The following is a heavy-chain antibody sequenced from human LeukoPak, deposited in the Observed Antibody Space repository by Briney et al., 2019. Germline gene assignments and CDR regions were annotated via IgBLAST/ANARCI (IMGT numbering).Heavy chain of an antibody. CDR3: VRESKTYDGSGYYHDY. V-gene: IGHV4-4*07. CDR2: IYTSGSI. J-gene: IGHJ4*02. Sequence: PSETLSLTCSVSGGSIRNYFWSWIRQPAGKGLEWIGRIYTSGSIDYKPSLRSRATMSVDTSRNQFSLKLTSVTAADTAVYYCVRESKTYDGSGYYHDYWGQGTLVTVSS. CDR1: GGSIRNYF. D-gene: IGHD3-22*01.